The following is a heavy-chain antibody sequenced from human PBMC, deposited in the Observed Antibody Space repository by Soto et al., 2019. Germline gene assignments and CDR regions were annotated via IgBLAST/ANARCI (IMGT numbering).Heavy chain of an antibody. J-gene: IGHJ6*02. CDR1: GYIFSSYW. Sequence: PVESLKISCKGSGYIFSSYWICWLLQMPVKVLEWMGIIYPDDSDTRYSPSFQGQVSISVDKSISTAYLQWSSLKASDTAKYYCARRPRAVAGEDYHYAMDVWGQGTTVTVSS. CDR2: IYPDDSDT. CDR3: ARRPRAVAGEDYHYAMDV. V-gene: IGHV5-51*01. D-gene: IGHD6-19*01.